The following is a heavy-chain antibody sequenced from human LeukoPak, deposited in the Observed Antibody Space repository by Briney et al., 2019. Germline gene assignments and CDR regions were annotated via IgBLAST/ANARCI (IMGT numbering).Heavy chain of an antibody. J-gene: IGHJ4*02. V-gene: IGHV3-11*04. CDR2: ISSSGSTI. CDR3: TKDRPEAYFDY. CDR1: GFTFSDYY. D-gene: IGHD2-2*01. Sequence: KPGGSLRLSCAASGFTFSDYYMSWIRQAPGKGLEWVSYISSSGSTIYYADSVKGRFTISRDNSKNMLYLQMNSLRGEDTAVYYCTKDRPEAYFDYWGQGNLVTVSS.